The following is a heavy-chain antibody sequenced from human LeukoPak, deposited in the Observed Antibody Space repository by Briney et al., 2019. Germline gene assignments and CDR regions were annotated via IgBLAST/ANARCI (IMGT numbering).Heavy chain of an antibody. J-gene: IGHJ6*02. Sequence: SVKVSCKASGGTFSSYAISWVRQAPGQGLEWMGRIIPSLGIANYAQKFQGRVTITADKSTSTAYMELSSLRSEDTAVYYCASSKATVVVVAAHLYYYGMDVWGQGTTVTVSS. CDR3: ASSKATVVVVAAHLYYYGMDV. D-gene: IGHD2-15*01. CDR2: IIPSLGIA. CDR1: GGTFSSYA. V-gene: IGHV1-69*04.